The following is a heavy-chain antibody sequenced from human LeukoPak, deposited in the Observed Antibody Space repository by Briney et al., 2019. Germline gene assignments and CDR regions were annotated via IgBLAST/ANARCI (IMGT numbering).Heavy chain of an antibody. Sequence: SETLSLTCTVSGYSISSGYYWGWIRQPPGKGLEWIGSIYHSGSTYYNPSLKSRVTISVDTSKNQFSLKLSSVTAADTAVYYCARDSSGRWYYYDSSGYYWFDYWGQGTLVTVSS. CDR1: GYSISSGYY. J-gene: IGHJ4*02. CDR3: ARDSSGRWYYYDSSGYYWFDY. V-gene: IGHV4-38-2*02. D-gene: IGHD3-22*01. CDR2: IYHSGST.